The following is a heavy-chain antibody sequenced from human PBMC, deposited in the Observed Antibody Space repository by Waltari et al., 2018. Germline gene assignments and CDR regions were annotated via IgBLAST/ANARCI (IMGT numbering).Heavy chain of an antibody. CDR2: SRNKVNSYTR. D-gene: IGHD6-19*01. CDR1: GFAFSDPL. CDR3: ARALDRNGWYNDY. Sequence: EVQLVESGGGLVQPGGSLRLSCVASGFAFSDPLMAWVRLAPGKGLEWVGRSRNKVNSYTREYAASVKDRFIISRDESENSLLLQMGSLKPEDTAVYYCARALDRNGWYNDYWGQGTLVTVSS. J-gene: IGHJ4*02. V-gene: IGHV3-72*01.